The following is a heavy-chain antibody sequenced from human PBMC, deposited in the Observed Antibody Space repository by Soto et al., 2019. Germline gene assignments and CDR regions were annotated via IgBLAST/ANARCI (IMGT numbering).Heavy chain of an antibody. Sequence: SETLSLTCTVSGGSVSSGSYYWSWIRQPPGKGLEWIGYIYYSGSTNYNPSLKSRVTISVDTSKNQFSLRLSSVTAADTAVYYCARVHGDYDYWGQGTLVTVSS. J-gene: IGHJ4*02. CDR2: IYYSGST. CDR1: GGSVSSGSYY. D-gene: IGHD4-17*01. V-gene: IGHV4-61*01. CDR3: ARVHGDYDY.